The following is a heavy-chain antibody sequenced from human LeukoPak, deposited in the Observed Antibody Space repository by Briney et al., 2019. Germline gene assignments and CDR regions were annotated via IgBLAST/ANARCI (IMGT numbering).Heavy chain of an antibody. Sequence: SENLSLTCAVYGGSFSGYYWSWIRQPPGKGLEWIGEINHSGSTNYNPSLKSRVTISVDTSKNQFSLKLSSVTAADTAVYYCARGGGITIFGVVIPGMDVWGQGTTVTVSS. CDR3: ARGGGITIFGVVIPGMDV. J-gene: IGHJ6*02. CDR2: INHSGST. CDR1: GGSFSGYY. D-gene: IGHD3-3*01. V-gene: IGHV4-34*01.